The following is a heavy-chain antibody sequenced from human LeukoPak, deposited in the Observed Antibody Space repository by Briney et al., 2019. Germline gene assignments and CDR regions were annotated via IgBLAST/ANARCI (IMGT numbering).Heavy chain of an antibody. D-gene: IGHD5-24*01. CDR3: AFPRWRGAFDI. Sequence: GGSLRLSCAASGFTFSSYWMSWVRQAPGKGLEWVSLIYSGGSTYYADSVKGRFTISRENSKNTLYLQMNSLRAEDTAVYYCAFPRWRGAFDIWGQGTMVTVSS. V-gene: IGHV3-53*01. J-gene: IGHJ3*02. CDR1: GFTFSSYW. CDR2: IYSGGST.